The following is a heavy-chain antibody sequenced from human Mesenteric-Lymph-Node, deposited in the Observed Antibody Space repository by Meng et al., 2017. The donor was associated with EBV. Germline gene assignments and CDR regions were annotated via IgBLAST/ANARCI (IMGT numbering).Heavy chain of an antibody. J-gene: IGHJ4*02. CDR1: GGSFSEYY. V-gene: IGHV4-34*01. Sequence: QLRKCGGGLLKPSETLSPPCAFYGGSFSEYYWSWIRQPPGKGLEWIGEINHSGNTHNNPSLKSRVSMSVDTSKNQFSLKLDSVTAADTAMYYCAGHVGRGGDYWDQGALVTVSS. CDR3: AGHVGRGGDY. CDR2: INHSGNT. D-gene: IGHD3-10*01.